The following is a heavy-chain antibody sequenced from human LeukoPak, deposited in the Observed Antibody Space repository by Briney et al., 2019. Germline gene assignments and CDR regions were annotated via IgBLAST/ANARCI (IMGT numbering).Heavy chain of an antibody. D-gene: IGHD1-26*01. CDR3: ARLARGSRDLEASDY. Sequence: SETLSLTCTVSGASISSYYWNWIRQPAGKGLEWIGRFYTSGSTNYNSSLKSRVTISVDTSKNQFSLKLSSVTAADTAVYYCARLARGSRDLEASDYWGQGTLVTVSS. V-gene: IGHV4-4*07. CDR1: GASISSYY. CDR2: FYTSGST. J-gene: IGHJ4*02.